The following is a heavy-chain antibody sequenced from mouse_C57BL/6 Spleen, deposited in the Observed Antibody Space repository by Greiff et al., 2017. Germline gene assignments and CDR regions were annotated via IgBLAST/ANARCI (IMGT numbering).Heavy chain of an antibody. CDR3: ARVREGKRRRPYAMDD. CDR1: GYTFTSYW. Sequence: QVQLQQPGAELVRPGTSVKLSCKASGYTFTSYWMHWVKQRPGQGLEWIGVIDPSDSYTNYNQKFKGKATLTVDTSSSTAYMQLSSLTSEVSAAYYYARVREGKRRRPYAMDDWGKGTSVTVSS. J-gene: IGHJ4*01. CDR2: IDPSDSYT. V-gene: IGHV1-59*01. D-gene: IGHD3-2*02.